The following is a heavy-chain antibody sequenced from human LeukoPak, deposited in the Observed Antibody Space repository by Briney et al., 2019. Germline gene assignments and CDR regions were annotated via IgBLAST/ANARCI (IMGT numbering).Heavy chain of an antibody. CDR3: ARWWGYSYGLDY. V-gene: IGHV3-23*01. CDR2: IFPSGGEI. J-gene: IGHJ4*02. Sequence: GGSLRLSCEASGFTFSTFAMIWVRQPPGQGLEWVSSIFPSGGEIHYADSVRGRFTISRDNSKSTLSLQMNSLRAEDTAVYYCARWWGYSYGLDYWGQGTLVTVSS. D-gene: IGHD5-18*01. CDR1: GFTFSTFA.